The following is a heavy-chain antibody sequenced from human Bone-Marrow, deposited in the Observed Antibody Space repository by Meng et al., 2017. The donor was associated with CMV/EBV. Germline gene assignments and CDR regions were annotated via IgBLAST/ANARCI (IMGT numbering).Heavy chain of an antibody. J-gene: IGHJ5*02. CDR3: ANLQTGRWLQFLGA. CDR2: ISAYNGNT. Sequence: ASVKVSCKASGYTFTSYGISWVRQAPGQGLEWMGWISAYNGNTNYAQKLQGRVTMTTDTSTSTAYMELRSLRSEDTAVYYCANLQTGRWLQFLGAWGQGTLVTVSS. CDR1: GYTFTSYG. V-gene: IGHV1-18*01. D-gene: IGHD5-24*01.